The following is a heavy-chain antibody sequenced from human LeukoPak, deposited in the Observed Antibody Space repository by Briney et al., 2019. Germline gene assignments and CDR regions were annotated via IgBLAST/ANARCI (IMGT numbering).Heavy chain of an antibody. D-gene: IGHD6-25*01. Sequence: PGGSLRLSCAASGFTFSDAWMSWVRQAPGKGLEWVGRIKSKIDGGTIDYGAPVKGRFTISRDDSRDTLYLQMTSPKTEDPAVYYCSTRRQDGCWGQGTLVTVS. CDR2: IKSKIDGGTI. J-gene: IGHJ4*02. CDR1: GFTFSDAW. V-gene: IGHV3-15*01. CDR3: STRRQDGC.